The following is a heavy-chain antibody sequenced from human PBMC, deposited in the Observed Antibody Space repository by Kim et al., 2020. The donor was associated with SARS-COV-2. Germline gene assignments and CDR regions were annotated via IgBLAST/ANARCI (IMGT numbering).Heavy chain of an antibody. Sequence: SETLSLTCTVSGGSISSGGYYWSWIRQHPGKGLEWIGYIYYSGSTYYNPSLKSRVTISVDTSKNQFSLKLSSVTAADTAVYYCASSYYYDSSGYSWYFDLWGRGTLVTVSS. CDR2: IYYSGST. J-gene: IGHJ2*01. CDR1: GGSISSGGYY. V-gene: IGHV4-31*03. CDR3: ASSYYYDSSGYSWYFDL. D-gene: IGHD3-22*01.